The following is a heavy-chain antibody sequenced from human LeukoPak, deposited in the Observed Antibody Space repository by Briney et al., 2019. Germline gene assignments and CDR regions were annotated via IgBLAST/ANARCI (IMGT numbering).Heavy chain of an antibody. CDR3: ARQYYYDTRGLPFDY. CDR1: GFTFSGSA. Sequence: GGSLRLSCAASGFTFSGSAMHWVRQASGKGLEWVGRIRSKANSYATAYAASVKGRFTISRDDSKNTAYLQMNSLKTEDTAVYYCARQYYYDTRGLPFDYWGQGSPVTVSS. CDR2: IRSKANSYAT. D-gene: IGHD3-22*01. V-gene: IGHV3-73*01. J-gene: IGHJ4*02.